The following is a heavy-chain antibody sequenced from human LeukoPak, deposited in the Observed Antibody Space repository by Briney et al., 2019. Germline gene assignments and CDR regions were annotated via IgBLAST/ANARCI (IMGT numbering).Heavy chain of an antibody. Sequence: PGGSLRLSCAASGFTFGSHWMTWVRQAPGKGLEWVANIQPDGTGKEYVGSVKGRFSIPRDNAENSLYLQMNSLRAADTAVYYCARSRGFGHSSGYYLDYWGEGLLVIVSS. V-gene: IGHV3-7*03. D-gene: IGHD3-22*01. CDR2: IQPDGTGK. J-gene: IGHJ4*02. CDR3: ARSRGFGHSSGYYLDY. CDR1: GFTFGSHW.